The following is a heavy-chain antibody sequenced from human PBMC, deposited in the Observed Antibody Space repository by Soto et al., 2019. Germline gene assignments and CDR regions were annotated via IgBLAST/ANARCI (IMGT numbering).Heavy chain of an antibody. Sequence: PWETLSLTCTVSGGSISPYYWSWIRHPPGGGLEWIGYIFHPGTPRYSPSLESRVTISVDSSKNQVYLKLTSVTAADTAVYFCAREASVGTSPFSNSGWYGYFDYWGPGALVTVSS. CDR1: GGSISPYY. V-gene: IGHV4-59*01. CDR2: IFHPGTP. D-gene: IGHD6-19*01. J-gene: IGHJ4*02. CDR3: AREASVGTSPFSNSGWYGYFDY.